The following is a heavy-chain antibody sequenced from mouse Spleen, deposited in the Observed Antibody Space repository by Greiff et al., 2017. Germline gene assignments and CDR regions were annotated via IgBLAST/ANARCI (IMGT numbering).Heavy chain of an antibody. J-gene: IGHJ2*01. CDR1: GYTFTSYW. CDR2: IHPNSGST. CDR3: ARGDYYYGSILDY. D-gene: IGHD1-1*01. V-gene: IGHV1-64*01. Sequence: VQLQQPGAELVKPGASVKLSCKASGYTFTSYWMHWVKQRPGQGLEWIGMIHPNSGSTNYNEKFKSKATLTVDKSSSTAYMQLSSLTSEDSAVYYCARGDYYYGSILDYWGQGTTLTVSS.